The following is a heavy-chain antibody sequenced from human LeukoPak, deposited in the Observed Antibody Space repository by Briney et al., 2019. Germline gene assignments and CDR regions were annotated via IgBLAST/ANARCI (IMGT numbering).Heavy chain of an antibody. CDR3: AELTSMVEQY. J-gene: IGHJ4*02. CDR2: INSDGSST. CDR1: GLTLSSYW. V-gene: IGHV3-74*01. Sequence: GRSLRLSCAASGLTLSSYWMHWVRQVPGKGLVWVSRINSDGSSTRYADSVKGRFTISRDNAKNTLYLQMNSLRAEDTAVYYCAELTSMVEQYWGQGTLVTVSS. D-gene: IGHD3-10*01.